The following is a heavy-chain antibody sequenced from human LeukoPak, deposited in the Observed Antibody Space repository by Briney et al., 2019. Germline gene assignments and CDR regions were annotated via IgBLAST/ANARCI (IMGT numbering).Heavy chain of an antibody. Sequence: ASVKVSCKASGGTFSSYAISWVRQAPGQGLEWMGGIIPIFGTANYAQKFQGRVTITADNSTSTAYMELSRLRSEDTAVYYCARDTPPDEPFFGAFDIWGQGTMVTVSS. CDR2: IIPIFGTA. D-gene: IGHD1-14*01. V-gene: IGHV1-69*06. CDR3: ARDTPPDEPFFGAFDI. J-gene: IGHJ3*02. CDR1: GGTFSSYA.